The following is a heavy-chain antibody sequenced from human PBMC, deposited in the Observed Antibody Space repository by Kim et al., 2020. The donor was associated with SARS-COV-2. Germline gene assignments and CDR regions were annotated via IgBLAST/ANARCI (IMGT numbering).Heavy chain of an antibody. CDR1: GFTFSSYG. CDR3: AKKSGYYWGDAFDI. D-gene: IGHD3-3*01. V-gene: IGHV3-30*18. CDR2: ISYDGSNN. J-gene: IGHJ3*02. Sequence: GGSLRLSCAASGFTFSSYGMHWVRQAPGKGLEWVAVISYDGSNNYYADSVKGRFTISRDNSKNTLYLQMNSLRAEDTAVYYCAKKSGYYWGDAFDIWGQGTMVTVSS.